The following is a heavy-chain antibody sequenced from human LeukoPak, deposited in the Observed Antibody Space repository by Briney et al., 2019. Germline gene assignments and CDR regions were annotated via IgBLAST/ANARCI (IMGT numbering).Heavy chain of an antibody. CDR1: GFTFSSYS. J-gene: IGHJ2*01. V-gene: IGHV3-53*01. Sequence: PGGSLRLSCAGSGFTFSSYSINWVRQAPGKGLEWISIIYSGGSTYSADSVKGRFAISRDNSKKTLYLQMNSLRAEDTAFYYCARAPGYCDSSSCENWYFDLWGRGTLVTVSS. CDR3: ARAPGYCDSSSCENWYFDL. CDR2: IYSGGST. D-gene: IGHD2-2*01.